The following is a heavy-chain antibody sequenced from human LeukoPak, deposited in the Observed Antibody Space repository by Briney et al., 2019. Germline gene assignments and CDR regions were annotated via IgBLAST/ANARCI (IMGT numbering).Heavy chain of an antibody. Sequence: GGSLRLSCAASGFTFSSYWMNWVRQAPGKGLEWVADIMQDGSEKYYVDSVKGRFTISRDNAKNSLYLQMNSLRAEDTAVYYCARAGDYGSSPFDYWGQGTLVTVSS. D-gene: IGHD4-17*01. V-gene: IGHV3-7*01. J-gene: IGHJ4*02. CDR1: GFTFSSYW. CDR3: ARAGDYGSSPFDY. CDR2: IMQDGSEK.